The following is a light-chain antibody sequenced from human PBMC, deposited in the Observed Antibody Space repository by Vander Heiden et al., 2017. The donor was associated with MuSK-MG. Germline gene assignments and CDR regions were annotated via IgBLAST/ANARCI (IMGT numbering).Light chain of an antibody. CDR3: CSYAGSSTSYV. J-gene: IGLJ1*01. CDR2: EVS. CDR1: SSDVGSYNL. V-gene: IGLV2-23*02. Sequence: QSALTQPASVSGSPGQSITISCPGTSSDVGSYNLVSWYQQHKGKAPKLMIDEVSKRPSGVSNRVSGSKSGNTASLTISGLQAEDEADYYCCSYAGSSTSYVFGTGTKVTVL.